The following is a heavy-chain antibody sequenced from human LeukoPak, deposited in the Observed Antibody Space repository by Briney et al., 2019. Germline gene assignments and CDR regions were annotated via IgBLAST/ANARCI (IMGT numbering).Heavy chain of an antibody. CDR3: ARDRAANYGDYFP. D-gene: IGHD4-17*01. CDR2: IKGDGSEK. J-gene: IGHJ5*02. CDR1: GFTFRSYA. Sequence: QTGGSPRLSCAGSGFTFRSYAMSWVRQAPGKGLEWVANIKGDGSEKYYVDSVKGRFTISRDNAENSVFLEMTSLRAGDTAVYYCARDRAANYGDYFPWGQGTLVTVSS. V-gene: IGHV3-7*01.